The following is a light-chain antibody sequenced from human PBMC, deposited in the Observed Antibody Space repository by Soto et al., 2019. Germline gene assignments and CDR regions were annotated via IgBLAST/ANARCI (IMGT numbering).Light chain of an antibody. CDR1: QAINNY. Sequence: DIRMTQSPSSLSASVRDRVTITCRASQAINNYLAWFQQKPGKAPKSLIFAASSLQSGVPSQFSGSGSGTDFTPTIRSLQPEDFAPYYCQQYNRYPLYTFGQGTKLEIK. J-gene: IGKJ2*01. CDR2: AAS. V-gene: IGKV1-16*02. CDR3: QQYNRYPLYT.